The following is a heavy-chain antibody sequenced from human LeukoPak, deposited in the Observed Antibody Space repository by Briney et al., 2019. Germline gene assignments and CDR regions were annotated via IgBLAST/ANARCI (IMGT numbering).Heavy chain of an antibody. V-gene: IGHV3-66*01. D-gene: IGHD3-10*01. Sequence: PGGSLRLSCAASGFTVSSNYMSWVRQAPGKGLEWVSVIYSGGSTYYADSVKGRFTISRDNSKNTLYLQMNSLRAEDTAVYYCAKAPTYYYGSGSYPPFDYWGQGTLVTVSS. CDR2: IYSGGST. CDR1: GFTVSSNY. J-gene: IGHJ4*02. CDR3: AKAPTYYYGSGSYPPFDY.